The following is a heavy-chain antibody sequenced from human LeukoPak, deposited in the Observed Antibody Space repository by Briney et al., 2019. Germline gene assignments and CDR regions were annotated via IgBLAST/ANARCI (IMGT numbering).Heavy chain of an antibody. D-gene: IGHD6-19*01. V-gene: IGHV4-38-2*02. Sequence: SETLSLTCTVSGYSISSGYYWGWIRQPPGKGLEWIGSIYYSGSTYYNPSLKSRVTISVDTSRNQFSLKLSSVTAADTAVYYCARGTAVAGYPNYYYYGMDVWGQGTTVTVSS. J-gene: IGHJ6*02. CDR2: IYYSGST. CDR1: GYSISSGYY. CDR3: ARGTAVAGYPNYYYYGMDV.